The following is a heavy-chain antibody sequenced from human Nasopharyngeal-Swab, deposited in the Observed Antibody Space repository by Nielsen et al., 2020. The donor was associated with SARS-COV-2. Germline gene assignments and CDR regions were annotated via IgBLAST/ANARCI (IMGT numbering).Heavy chain of an antibody. J-gene: IGHJ6*02. V-gene: IGHV3-7*03. D-gene: IGHD1-7*01. CDR1: GFTFSSYW. Sequence: GESLKISCAASGFTFSSYWMSWVRQAPGKGLEWVANIKQDGSGKYYVDSVKGRFTISRDNAKNSLYLQMNSLRAEDTAVYYCARVGLGYNWNYFDPYYYYGMDVWGQGTTVTVSS. CDR3: ARVGLGYNWNYFDPYYYYGMDV. CDR2: IKQDGSGK.